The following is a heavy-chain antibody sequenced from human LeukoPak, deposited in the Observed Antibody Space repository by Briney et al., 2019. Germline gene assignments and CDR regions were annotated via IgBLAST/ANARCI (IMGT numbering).Heavy chain of an antibody. J-gene: IGHJ3*02. D-gene: IGHD6-19*01. CDR3: ATDWLDAFDI. V-gene: IGHV3-30*02. CDR1: GFTFSSYG. Sequence: GGSLRLSCAASGFTFSSYGMHWVRQAPGKGLEWVAFIRYDGSNKYYADSVKGRFTISRDNSKNTLYLQMNSLRAEDTAVYYCATDWLDAFDIWGQGTMVTVSS. CDR2: IRYDGSNK.